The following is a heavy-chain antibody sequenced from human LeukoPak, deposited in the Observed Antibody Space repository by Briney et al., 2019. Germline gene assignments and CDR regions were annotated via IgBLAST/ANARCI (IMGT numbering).Heavy chain of an antibody. CDR2: INHSGST. CDR3: ARGGDYGDLRYFDY. CDR1: GGSFSGYY. D-gene: IGHD4-17*01. J-gene: IGHJ4*02. V-gene: IGHV4-34*01. Sequence: SETLSLTCAVYGGSFSGYYWSWIRQPPPKGREWIGEINHSGSTNYNPSLKSRVTISVDTSKNQFSLKLSSVTAADTAVYYCARGGDYGDLRYFDYWGQGTLVTVSS.